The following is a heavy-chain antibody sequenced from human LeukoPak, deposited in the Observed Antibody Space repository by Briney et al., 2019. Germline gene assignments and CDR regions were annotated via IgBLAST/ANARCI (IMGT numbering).Heavy chain of an antibody. V-gene: IGHV3-23*01. CDR1: GFTFSSYA. CDR3: AKRQDCSGGSCPTYYYYGMDV. Sequence: GGYLRLSCAASGFTFSSYAMSWVRQAPGKGLEWVSAISGSGGSTYYADSVKGRFTISRDNSKNTLYLQMNSLRAEDTAVYYCAKRQDCSGGSCPTYYYYGMDVWGQGTTVTVSS. J-gene: IGHJ6*02. D-gene: IGHD2-15*01. CDR2: ISGSGGST.